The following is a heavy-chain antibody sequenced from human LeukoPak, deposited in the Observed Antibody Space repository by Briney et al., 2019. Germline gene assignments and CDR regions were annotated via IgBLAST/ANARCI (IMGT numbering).Heavy chain of an antibody. CDR3: ARVPLFGVVIGGIDY. D-gene: IGHD3-3*01. CDR1: GGSISSYY. Sequence: PSETLSLTCTVSGGSISSYYWSWIRQPPGKGLEWIGYIYYSGSTKYNPSLKSRVTILVDTSKNQFSLKLSSVTAADTAVYYCARVPLFGVVIGGIDYWGQGTLVTVSS. V-gene: IGHV4-59*12. J-gene: IGHJ4*02. CDR2: IYYSGST.